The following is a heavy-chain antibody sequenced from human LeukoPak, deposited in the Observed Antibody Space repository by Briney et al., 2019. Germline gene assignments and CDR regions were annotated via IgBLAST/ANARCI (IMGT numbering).Heavy chain of an antibody. CDR2: ISAYNGNT. V-gene: IGHV1-18*01. Sequence: ASVKVSCKASGYTFTSYDINWVRQAPGQGLEWMGWISAYNGNTNYAQKLQGRVTMTTDTSTSTAYMELRSLRSDDTAVYYCAKDALRETTYLWGGYWGQGTLVTVSS. J-gene: IGHJ4*02. CDR3: AKDALRETTYLWGGY. CDR1: GYTFTSYD. D-gene: IGHD3-16*01.